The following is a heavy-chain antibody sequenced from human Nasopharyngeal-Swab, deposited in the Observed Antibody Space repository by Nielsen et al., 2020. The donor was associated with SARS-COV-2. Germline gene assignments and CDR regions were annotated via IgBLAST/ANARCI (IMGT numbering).Heavy chain of an antibody. CDR3: ARDVNGSQLGY. CDR1: GFTFSSYW. J-gene: IGHJ4*02. CDR2: IKQDGSEK. D-gene: IGHD2-15*01. Sequence: GESLKISCAASGFTFSSYWMSWVRQAPGKGLEWVANIKQDGSEKYYVDSVKGRFTISRDNAKNSLYLQMNSLRAEDTAVYYCARDVNGSQLGYWGQGTLVTVSS. V-gene: IGHV3-7*01.